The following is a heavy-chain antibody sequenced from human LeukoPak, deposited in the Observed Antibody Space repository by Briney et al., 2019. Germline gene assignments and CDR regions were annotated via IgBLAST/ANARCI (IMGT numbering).Heavy chain of an antibody. CDR1: GFNFNNYY. J-gene: IGHJ1*01. V-gene: IGHV3-7*05. CDR3: ARDTSGYDPF. D-gene: IGHD5-12*01. CDR2: IKQDGREK. Sequence: GGSLRLSCAASGFNFNNYYMSCLRQAPGKGLEWVANIKQDGREKNYVDSVRGRFTSSRDNAKHSLYLQLNSLRVEDTAVYYCARDTSGYDPFWGQGTLVTVSS.